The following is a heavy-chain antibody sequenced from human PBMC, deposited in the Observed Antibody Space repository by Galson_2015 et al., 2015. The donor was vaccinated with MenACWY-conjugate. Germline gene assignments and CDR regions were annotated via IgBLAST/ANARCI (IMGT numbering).Heavy chain of an antibody. V-gene: IGHV3-74*01. D-gene: IGHD1-26*01. CDR3: AKTRGASFYFDS. CDR2: INPGGSST. Sequence: SLRLSCAASGFIFNTYWMHWVRQAPGKGLVWVSRINPGGSSTTYADSVKDRFTISRDNAKNTLYRQMNSLRPEDTAVFYCAKTRGASFYFDSWGQGTLVTV. CDR1: GFIFNTYW. J-gene: IGHJ4*02.